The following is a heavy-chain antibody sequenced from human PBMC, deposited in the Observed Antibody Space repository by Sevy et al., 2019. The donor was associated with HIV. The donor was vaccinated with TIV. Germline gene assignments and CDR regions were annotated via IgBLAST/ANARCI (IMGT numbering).Heavy chain of an antibody. CDR2: IRYEGNNK. CDR1: GFTFSSYG. V-gene: IGHV3-30*02. CDR3: AKDAQAGRALNDDFDI. J-gene: IGHJ3*02. D-gene: IGHD6-13*01. Sequence: GGSLRLSCAASGFTFSSYGMHWVRQAPGKGLEWVAFIRYEGNNKYYADSVKGRFTISRDNSKNTLYLQMNSLRTKDKAVNYCAKDAQAGRALNDDFDIWGQGTMVTVSS.